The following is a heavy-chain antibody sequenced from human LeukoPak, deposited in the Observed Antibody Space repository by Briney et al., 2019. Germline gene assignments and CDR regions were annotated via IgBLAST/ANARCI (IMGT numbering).Heavy chain of an antibody. J-gene: IGHJ4*02. Sequence: PSETLSLNCTVSGGSISSYYWSWLRQPPGKGLEWIGYIYYSGSTNYNPSLKSRVTISVDTSKNQFSLKLSSVTAADTAVYYCARGDYDSSGYYYVGYWGQGTLVTVSS. CDR3: ARGDYDSSGYYYVGY. CDR1: GGSISSYY. V-gene: IGHV4-59*01. CDR2: IYYSGST. D-gene: IGHD3-22*01.